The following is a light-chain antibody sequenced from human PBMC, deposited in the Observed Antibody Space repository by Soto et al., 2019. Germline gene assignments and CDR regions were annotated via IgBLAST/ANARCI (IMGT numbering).Light chain of an antibody. CDR3: HSYDSSLSGLVV. Sequence: QSVLTQPPSVSGAPGQRVTISCTGSSSNIGAGYDVHWYQQLPGTAPKLLINGTSNRPSGVPDRFSGSKSGTSASLAITGLQAEDEADYYCHSYDSSLSGLVVFGGGTKVTVL. CDR1: SSNIGAGYD. J-gene: IGLJ2*01. V-gene: IGLV1-40*01. CDR2: GTS.